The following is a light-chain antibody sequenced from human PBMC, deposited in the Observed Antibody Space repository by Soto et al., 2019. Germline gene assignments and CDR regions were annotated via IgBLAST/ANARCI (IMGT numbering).Light chain of an antibody. CDR2: EGS. CDR3: CSYAGSSTYV. V-gene: IGLV2-23*01. J-gene: IGLJ1*01. Sequence: QSALTQPASVSGSPGQSITISCTGTSNGVGSYNLVSWYQQHPGKAPKLILYEGSKRPSGVSNRFSGSKSGNTASLTISGLQADDEADYYCCSYAGSSTYVFGTGTKLTVL. CDR1: SNGVGSYNL.